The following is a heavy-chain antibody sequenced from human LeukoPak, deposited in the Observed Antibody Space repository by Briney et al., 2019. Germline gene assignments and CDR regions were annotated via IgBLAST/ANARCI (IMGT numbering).Heavy chain of an antibody. CDR3: AKDLAVAGNSYYFDY. D-gene: IGHD6-19*01. CDR2: TSGSGGST. CDR1: GFTFSSYA. J-gene: IGHJ4*02. Sequence: PGGSLRLSCAASGFTFSSYAMSWVRQAPGKGLEWVSATSGSGGSTYYADSVKGRFTISRDNSKNTLYLQMNSLRAEDTAVYYCAKDLAVAGNSYYFDYWGQGTLVTVSS. V-gene: IGHV3-23*01.